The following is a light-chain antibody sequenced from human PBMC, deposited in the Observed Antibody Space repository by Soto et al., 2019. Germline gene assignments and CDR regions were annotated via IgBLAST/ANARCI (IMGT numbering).Light chain of an antibody. V-gene: IGLV2-14*03. CDR1: SSDVGGYNS. CDR2: DVS. Sequence: QSALTQPASASGSPGQSITISCTGTSSDVGGYNSVSWYQQHPGKAPKLMIYDVSNRPSGVSDRFSGSKSVNTASLTISGLQAEDEADYYCSSYTSSSTLVFGGGTKLTVL. CDR3: SSYTSSSTLV. J-gene: IGLJ2*01.